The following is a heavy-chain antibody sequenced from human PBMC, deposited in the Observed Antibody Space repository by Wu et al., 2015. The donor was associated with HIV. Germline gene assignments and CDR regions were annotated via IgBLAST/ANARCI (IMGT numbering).Heavy chain of an antibody. Sequence: QVQLVQSGAEVKKPGASVKVSCQASGYTFTDYYIHWLRQAPGQGLEWMGWINPNSGGTNYAQKFHGRVTLTRDTSIGTAYMELSRLTSGDTAMYFCARDATPITTEFDYWGQGTLITVSS. CDR1: GYTFTDYY. CDR2: INPNSGGT. J-gene: IGHJ4*02. V-gene: IGHV1-2*02. D-gene: IGHD4-11*01. CDR3: ARDATPITTEFDY.